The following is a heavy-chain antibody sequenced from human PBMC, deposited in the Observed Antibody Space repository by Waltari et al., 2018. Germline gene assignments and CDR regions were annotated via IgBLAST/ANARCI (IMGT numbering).Heavy chain of an antibody. Sequence: QLQLQESGPGLVKPSETLSLPCHVSGGSISSRSYYWGWIRQPPGKGLEWIGSIYYSGSTYYNPSLKSRVTISVDTSKNQFSLKLSSVTAADTAVYYCARPYGDIGPAWGQGTLVTVSS. D-gene: IGHD2-15*01. CDR1: GGSISSRSYY. J-gene: IGHJ5*02. V-gene: IGHV4-39*07. CDR3: ARPYGDIGPA. CDR2: IYYSGST.